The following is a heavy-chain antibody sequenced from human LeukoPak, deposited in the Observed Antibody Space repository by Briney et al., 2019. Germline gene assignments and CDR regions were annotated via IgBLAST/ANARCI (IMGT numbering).Heavy chain of an antibody. CDR2: IKQDGSEK. V-gene: IGHV3-7*01. Sequence: GGSLRLSCAASGFTFTKYGMHWVRQAPGKGLEWVANIKQDGSEKYYVDSVKGRFTISRDNAKNSLYLQMNSLRAEDTAVYYCTTGDYGAMDVWGKGTTVTVSS. CDR3: TTGDYGAMDV. CDR1: GFTFTKYG. J-gene: IGHJ6*03. D-gene: IGHD4-17*01.